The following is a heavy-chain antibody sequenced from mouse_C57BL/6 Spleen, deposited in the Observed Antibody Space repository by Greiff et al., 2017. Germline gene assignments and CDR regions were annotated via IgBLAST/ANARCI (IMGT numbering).Heavy chain of an antibody. J-gene: IGHJ1*03. CDR3: ARAPYYYGSKRGYFDV. Sequence: QVQLQQPGAELVMPGASVKLSCKASGYTFTSYWMHWVKQRPGQGLEWIGEIDPSDSYTNYNQKFKGKSTLTVDKSSSIAYMQLSSLTSEDSAVYYCARAPYYYGSKRGYFDVWGTGTTVTVSS. V-gene: IGHV1-69*01. D-gene: IGHD1-1*01. CDR1: GYTFTSYW. CDR2: IDPSDSYT.